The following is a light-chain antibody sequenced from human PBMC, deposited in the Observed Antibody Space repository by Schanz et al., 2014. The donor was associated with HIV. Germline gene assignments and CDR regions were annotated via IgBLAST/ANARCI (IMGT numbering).Light chain of an antibody. Sequence: EIVMTQSPATLSVSPGERAALSCRASQSVTSNLAWYQQRPGQAPRLLVYGASNRANGIPDRFSGSGSGTDFLLTISRLHSEDFAVYYCQQYNNWPYTFGQGTKLEI. J-gene: IGKJ2*01. CDR1: QSVTSN. CDR2: GAS. CDR3: QQYNNWPYT. V-gene: IGKV3D-15*01.